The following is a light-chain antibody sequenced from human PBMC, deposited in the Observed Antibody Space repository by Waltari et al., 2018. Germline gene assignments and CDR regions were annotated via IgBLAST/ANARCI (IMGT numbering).Light chain of an antibody. CDR3: CSFAESDTWV. V-gene: IGLV2-23*02. Sequence: QSALTQTASVSGSPGQSITISCTGVSSDVGNYDFVSWYQKHPDKPPKLIVYEVSKRPSGVSDRFSGSKSGNTASLTISGLQAEDEADYYCCSFAESDTWVFGGGTKVTVL. CDR2: EVS. CDR1: SSDVGNYDF. J-gene: IGLJ3*02.